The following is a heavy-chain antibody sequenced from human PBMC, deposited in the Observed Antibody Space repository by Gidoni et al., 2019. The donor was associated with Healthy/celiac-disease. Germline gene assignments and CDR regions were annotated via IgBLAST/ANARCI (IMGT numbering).Heavy chain of an antibody. Sequence: EVQLVESGGGLVQPGGSLRLSCAASGFTFSSYWMHWVRQAPGKGLVWVSRINSDGSSTSYADSVKGRFTISRDNAKNTLYLQMNSLRAEDTAVYYCARGYAKRVATISFPPDYWGQGTLVTVSS. CDR1: GFTFSSYW. V-gene: IGHV3-74*01. D-gene: IGHD5-12*01. CDR3: ARGYAKRVATISFPPDY. CDR2: INSDGSST. J-gene: IGHJ4*02.